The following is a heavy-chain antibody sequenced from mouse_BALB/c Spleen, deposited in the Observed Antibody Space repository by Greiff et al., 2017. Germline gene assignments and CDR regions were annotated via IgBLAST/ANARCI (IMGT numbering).Heavy chain of an antibody. CDR2: INSNGGST. V-gene: IGHV5-6-3*01. CDR3: ARGWLLHYFDY. CDR1: GFTFSSYG. D-gene: IGHD2-3*01. Sequence: EVKLQESGGGLVQPGGSLKLSCAASGFTFSSYGMSWVRQTPDKRLELVATINSNGGSTYYPDSVKGRFTISRDNAKNTLYLQMSSLKSEDTAMYYCARGWLLHYFDYWGQGTTLTVSS. J-gene: IGHJ2*01.